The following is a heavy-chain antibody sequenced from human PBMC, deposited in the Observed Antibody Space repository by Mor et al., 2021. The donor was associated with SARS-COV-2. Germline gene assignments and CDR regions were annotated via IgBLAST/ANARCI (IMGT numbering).Heavy chain of an antibody. CDR2: IYPGDAAS. D-gene: IGHD5-12*01. CDR3: ARLGERSLRCGYYFDY. J-gene: IGHJ4*01. V-gene: IGHV5-51*06. Sequence: RQMPGKGLDWVGIIYPGDAASKYSPSFQGQVTISVDKSISTAYLQWRSLKASDTGVYYCARLGERSLRCGYYFDYWG.